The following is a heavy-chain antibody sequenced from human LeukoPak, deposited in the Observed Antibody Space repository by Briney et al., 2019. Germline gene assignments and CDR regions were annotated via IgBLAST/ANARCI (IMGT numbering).Heavy chain of an antibody. CDR1: GFPFITYA. Sequence: QTGGSLRLSCAASGFPFITYAFLWVRQPPGKGLEYVSAISNNGADTYYANSVRGRFTISRDNSRNTLYLQMGSLRAEDMAVYYCVRGGGVVAVTYDYWGQGTLVSVSS. V-gene: IGHV3-64*01. CDR2: ISNNGADT. D-gene: IGHD3-22*01. CDR3: VRGGGVVAVTYDY. J-gene: IGHJ4*02.